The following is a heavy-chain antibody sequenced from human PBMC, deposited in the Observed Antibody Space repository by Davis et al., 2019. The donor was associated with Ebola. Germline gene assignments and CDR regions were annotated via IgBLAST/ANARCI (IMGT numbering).Heavy chain of an antibody. D-gene: IGHD5-18*01. CDR3: ARDADVDTAMVTYVMDV. Sequence: AASVKVSCKASGYTFTSYYMHWVRQAPGQGLEWMGWINPNSGGTNYAQKFQGWVTMTRDTSISTAYMELSRLRSDDTAVYYCARDADVDTAMVTYVMDVWGQGTTVTVSS. V-gene: IGHV1-2*04. CDR1: GYTFTSYY. J-gene: IGHJ6*02. CDR2: INPNSGGT.